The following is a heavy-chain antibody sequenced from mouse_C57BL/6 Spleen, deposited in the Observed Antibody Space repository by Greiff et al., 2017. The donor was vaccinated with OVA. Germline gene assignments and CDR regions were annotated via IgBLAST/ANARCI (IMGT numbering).Heavy chain of an antibody. J-gene: IGHJ1*03. CDR3: ASYYGSSYWYFDV. CDR1: GFTFSSYT. Sequence: EVNVVESGGGLVKPGGSLKLSCAASGFTFSSYTMSWVRQTPEKRLEWVATISGGGGNTYYPDSVKGRFTISRDNAKNTLYLQMSSLRSEDTALYYCASYYGSSYWYFDVWGTGTTVTVSS. V-gene: IGHV5-9*01. D-gene: IGHD1-1*01. CDR2: ISGGGGNT.